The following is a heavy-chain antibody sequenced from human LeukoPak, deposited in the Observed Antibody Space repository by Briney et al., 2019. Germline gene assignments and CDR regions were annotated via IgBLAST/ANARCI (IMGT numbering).Heavy chain of an antibody. V-gene: IGHV1-2*02. Sequence: ASVKVSCKTSEYTFTDCYIHWVRQAPGQGLEWMGWINPNSGETNSAQKFQGRVTMTGDTSISTAYMELRRVTSDDTAVYYCARDRDYSNPERGFDYWGQGTLVTVSS. D-gene: IGHD4-11*01. J-gene: IGHJ4*02. CDR1: EYTFTDCY. CDR3: ARDRDYSNPERGFDY. CDR2: INPNSGET.